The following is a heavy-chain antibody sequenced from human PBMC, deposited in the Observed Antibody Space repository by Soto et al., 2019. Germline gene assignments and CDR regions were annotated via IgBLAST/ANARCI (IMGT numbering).Heavy chain of an antibody. CDR1: GGSFSGYY. CDR2: INHSGST. D-gene: IGHD3-16*02. Sequence: PSETLSLTCAVYGGSFSGYYWSWIRQPPGKGLEWIGEINHSGSTNYNPSLKSRVTISVDTSKNQFSLKLSSVTAADTAVYYCARRVPGFNYDYVWGSYRYILFDYWGQGTLVTVSS. J-gene: IGHJ4*02. V-gene: IGHV4-34*01. CDR3: ARRVPGFNYDYVWGSYRYILFDY.